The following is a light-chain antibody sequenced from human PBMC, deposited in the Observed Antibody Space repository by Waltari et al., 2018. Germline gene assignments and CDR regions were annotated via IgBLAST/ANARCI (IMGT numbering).Light chain of an antibody. J-gene: IGLJ2*01. CDR3: ATWDDSLKGPV. V-gene: IGLV1-36*01. Sequence: YRHLPGKTPKPLMFYVGVVPTGVSDRFSGSKSATSVSLTISGLQSDDEADYYCATWDDSLKGPVFGGGTKLTVL. CDR2: YVG.